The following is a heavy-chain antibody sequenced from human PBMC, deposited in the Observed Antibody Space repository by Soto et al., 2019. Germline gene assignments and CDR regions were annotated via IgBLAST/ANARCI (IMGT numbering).Heavy chain of an antibody. D-gene: IGHD6-6*01. CDR3: ARDLRYSSSTTRYYGMDV. J-gene: IGHJ6*02. CDR1: GFTFSSYA. Sequence: SLRLSCAASGFTFSSYAMHWFRQAPGKGLEWVAVISYDGSNKYYADSVKGRFTISRDNSKNTLYLQMNSLRAEDTAVYYCARDLRYSSSTTRYYGMDVWGQGTTVTVS. V-gene: IGHV3-30-3*01. CDR2: ISYDGSNK.